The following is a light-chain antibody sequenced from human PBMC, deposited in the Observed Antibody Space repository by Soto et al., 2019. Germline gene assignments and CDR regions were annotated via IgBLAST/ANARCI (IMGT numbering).Light chain of an antibody. CDR3: QSADSSGTQGV. Sequence: SYELTQPPSVSVSPGQTARITCSGDALPKQYAYWYQQKPGQAPVLVIYKDSERPSGIPERFSGSSSGTTVTLTISRVQAEDEADYYCQSADSSGTQGVFGGGTKLTVL. V-gene: IGLV3-25*03. CDR1: ALPKQY. CDR2: KDS. J-gene: IGLJ2*01.